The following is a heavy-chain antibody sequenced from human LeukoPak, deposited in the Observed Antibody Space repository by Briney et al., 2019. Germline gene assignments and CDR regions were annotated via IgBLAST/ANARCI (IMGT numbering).Heavy chain of an antibody. CDR3: AKRLFELDDY. CDR2: ISGSGYST. CDR1: GFTFSSYA. D-gene: IGHD3-3*01. Sequence: PGGSLRLSCAASGFTFSSYAMSWVRQAPGKGLEWVSAISGSGYSTYYADSVKGRFTISRDNSKNTLYLQMNSLGAEDTAVYYCAKRLFELDDYWGQGTLVTVSS. J-gene: IGHJ4*02. V-gene: IGHV3-23*01.